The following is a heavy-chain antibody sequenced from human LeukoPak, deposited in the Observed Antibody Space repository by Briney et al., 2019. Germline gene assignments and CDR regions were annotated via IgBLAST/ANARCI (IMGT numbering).Heavy chain of an antibody. CDR2: ISAYNGNT. D-gene: IGHD5-18*01. Sequence: ASVKVSCKASGYTFTSYGISWVRQAPGQGLEWMGWISAYNGNTNYAQKFQGWVTMTRDTSISTAYMELSRLRSDDTAVYYCARGGDTAIVKAFDYWGQGTLVTVSS. J-gene: IGHJ4*02. CDR1: GYTFTSYG. CDR3: ARGGDTAIVKAFDY. V-gene: IGHV1-18*01.